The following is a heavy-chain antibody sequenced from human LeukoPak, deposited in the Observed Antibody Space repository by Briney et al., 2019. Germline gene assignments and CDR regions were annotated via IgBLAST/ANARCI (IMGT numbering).Heavy chain of an antibody. Sequence: KDGEPVKISCKGSGYRFTDYWIGGGRQMPGKGLEWMGVIYPGDSYTRYSPSFQGEVTISADKSINTAHLQYSSLKASSTAMYYCARGAAGTTPDYYYFGLDVWGQGTTVKVSS. J-gene: IGHJ6*02. CDR2: IYPGDSYT. V-gene: IGHV5-51*01. CDR1: GYRFTDYW. D-gene: IGHD1-7*01. CDR3: ARGAAGTTPDYYYFGLDV.